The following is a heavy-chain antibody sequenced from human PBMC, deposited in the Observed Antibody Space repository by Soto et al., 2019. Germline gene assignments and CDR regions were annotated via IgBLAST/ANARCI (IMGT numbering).Heavy chain of an antibody. CDR2: IYPGDSDT. D-gene: IGHD4-17*01. CDR3: ARPRLRGQAAFDI. V-gene: IGHV5-51*01. J-gene: IGHJ3*02. Sequence: WESPEISCQGFGYSFTSYWIGCVRQMPGKGLECMGIIYPGDSDTRYSPNFQGQVTISAYKSISTAYLQWSSLKASDTAMYYCARPRLRGQAAFDIWGHGTMVTVSS. CDR1: GYSFTSYW.